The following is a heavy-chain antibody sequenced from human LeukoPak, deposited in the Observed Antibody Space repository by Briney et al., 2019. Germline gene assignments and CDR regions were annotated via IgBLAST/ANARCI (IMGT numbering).Heavy chain of an antibody. J-gene: IGHJ6*03. V-gene: IGHV3-30*04. CDR2: ISYDGSDK. CDR3: ARDTRGSYNYYYYMDV. Sequence: AGGSLRLSCAASGFTFSSYAMNWVRQAPGKGLDWVAVISYDGSDKFYADSVKGRFTISRDSSNNTLYLQMNSLRGDDTAAYYCARDTRGSYNYYYYMDVWGKGTTVTVSS. D-gene: IGHD1-26*01. CDR1: GFTFSSYA.